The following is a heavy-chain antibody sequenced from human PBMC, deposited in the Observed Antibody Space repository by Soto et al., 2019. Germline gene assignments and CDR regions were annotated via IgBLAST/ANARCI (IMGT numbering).Heavy chain of an antibody. CDR2: IIPIFGTA. J-gene: IGHJ6*02. V-gene: IGHV1-69*01. D-gene: IGHD1-1*01. CDR1: GGTFSSYA. CDR3: ARRPTWDDPSFSYYYYGMDV. Sequence: QVQLVQSGAEVKKPGSSVKVSCKASGGTFSSYAISWVRQAPGQGLEWMGGIIPIFGTANYAQKFQGRVTITADESTSTAYMELSSLRSEDTAVYYCARRPTWDDPSFSYYYYGMDVWGQGTTVTVSS.